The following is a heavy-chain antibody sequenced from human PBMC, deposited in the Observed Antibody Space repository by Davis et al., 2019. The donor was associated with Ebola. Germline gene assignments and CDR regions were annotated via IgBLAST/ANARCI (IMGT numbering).Heavy chain of an antibody. D-gene: IGHD3-10*01. J-gene: IGHJ4*02. CDR3: TRRVREWFRELYYFDY. CDR1: GFTFGDYA. CDR2: IRSKAYGGTT. V-gene: IGHV3-49*04. Sequence: GESLKISCTASGFTFGDYAMSWVRQAPGKGLEWVGFIRSKAYGGTTEYAASVKGRFTISRDDSKSIAYLQMNSLKTEDTAVYYCTRRVREWFRELYYFDYWGQGTLVTVSS.